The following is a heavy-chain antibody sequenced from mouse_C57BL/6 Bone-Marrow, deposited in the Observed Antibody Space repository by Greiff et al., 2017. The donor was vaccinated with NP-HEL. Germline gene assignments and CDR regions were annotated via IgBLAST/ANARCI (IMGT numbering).Heavy chain of an antibody. Sequence: QVQLQQPGAELVRPGSSVKLSCKASGYTFTSYWMHWVKQRPIQGLEWIGNIDPSDSETHYNQKFKDKATLTVDKSSSTAYMPLSSLPSEASAVFSWARSPYGNSFYDAMDEWGKGTSVTVSS. CDR1: GYTFTSYW. CDR2: IDPSDSET. CDR3: ARSPYGNSFYDAMDE. V-gene: IGHV1-52*01. J-gene: IGHJ4*01. D-gene: IGHD2-1*01.